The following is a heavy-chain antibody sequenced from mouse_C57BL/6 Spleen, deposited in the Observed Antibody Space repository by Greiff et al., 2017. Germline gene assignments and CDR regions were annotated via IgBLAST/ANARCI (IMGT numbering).Heavy chain of an antibody. J-gene: IGHJ2*01. CDR3: ARGGTAQALYYVDY. D-gene: IGHD3-2*02. CDR1: GYTFTSYW. CDR2: IDPSDSET. V-gene: IGHV1-52*01. Sequence: QVQLQQPGAELVRPGSSVKLSCKASGYTFTSYWMHWVKQRPIQGLEWIGNIDPSDSETHYNQKFKDKATLTVDTSSSTAYMQLSSLTSEDSAVYYSARGGTAQALYYVDYWGQGTTLTVSS.